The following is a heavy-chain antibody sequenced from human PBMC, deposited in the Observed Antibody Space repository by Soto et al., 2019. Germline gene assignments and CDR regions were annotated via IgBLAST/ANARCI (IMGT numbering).Heavy chain of an antibody. J-gene: IGHJ4*02. CDR3: ADIVPFDYRGYNFGF. D-gene: IGHD3-9*01. CDR2: IYWAEDK. Sequence: QITLKESGPTLVKPTQTLTLTCTFSGFSLSTHTVGVAWIRQPPGKALEWLALIYWAEDKRYSPSLKSRLTVTQDTSKNQVVLTTTNMDTVDTATSYCADIVPFDYRGYNFGFWGQGILVTVSS. CDR1: GFSLSTHTVG. V-gene: IGHV2-5*02.